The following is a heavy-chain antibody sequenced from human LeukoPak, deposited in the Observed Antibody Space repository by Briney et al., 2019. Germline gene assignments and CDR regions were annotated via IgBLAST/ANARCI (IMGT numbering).Heavy chain of an antibody. J-gene: IGHJ4*02. CDR2: INHSGST. CDR3: ARQTGSGLFILP. V-gene: IGHV4-34*01. D-gene: IGHD3/OR15-3a*01. Sequence: SETLSLICAVYGGSFSGYYWSWIRQPPGKGLEWIGEINHSGSTNYNPSLKSRVTISVDTSKNQISLRLTSVTATDTAVYYCARQTGSGLFILPGGQGTLVTVFS. CDR1: GGSFSGYY.